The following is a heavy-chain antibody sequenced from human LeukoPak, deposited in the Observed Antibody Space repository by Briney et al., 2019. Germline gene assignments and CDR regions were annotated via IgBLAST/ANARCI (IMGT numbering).Heavy chain of an antibody. CDR2: ISYDGIVK. CDR1: GFAFSTYG. J-gene: IGHJ4*02. D-gene: IGHD6-19*01. V-gene: IGHV3-30*18. Sequence: GGSLRLSCAASGFAFSTYGMHWVRQAPGRGLEWVAVISYDGIVKHYTDSVKGRFTISRDNSRNTLYLQMNSLGTEDTAVYYCAKEIHPRSSNGWPFDYWGQGTLVTVSS. CDR3: AKEIHPRSSNGWPFDY.